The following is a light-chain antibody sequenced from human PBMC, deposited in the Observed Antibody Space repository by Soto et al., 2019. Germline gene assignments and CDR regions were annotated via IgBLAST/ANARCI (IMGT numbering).Light chain of an antibody. CDR3: QQYNNWPPDRT. CDR2: GAS. V-gene: IGKV3-15*01. J-gene: IGKJ1*01. CDR1: QSVGST. Sequence: EIVMTQSPATLSVSPGERATLSCRASQSVGSTLAWSQQKPGQAPRLLIYGASTRATGIPARFSGSGSGTEFTLTISSLQSEDCAIYFCQQYNNWPPDRTFGQGTKVEIK.